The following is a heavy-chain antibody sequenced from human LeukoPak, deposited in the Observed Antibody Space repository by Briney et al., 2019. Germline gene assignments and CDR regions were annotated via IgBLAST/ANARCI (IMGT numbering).Heavy chain of an antibody. CDR1: GYTFTSYG. Sequence: ASVKVSCKASGYTFTSYGISWVRQAPGQGLEWVGWISAYNGNTNYAQKLQGRVTMTTDTSTSTAYMELRSLRSDDTAVYYCARDRGYCTNGVCYSPFDYWGQGTLVTVSS. J-gene: IGHJ4*02. CDR2: ISAYNGNT. D-gene: IGHD2-8*01. V-gene: IGHV1-18*01. CDR3: ARDRGYCTNGVCYSPFDY.